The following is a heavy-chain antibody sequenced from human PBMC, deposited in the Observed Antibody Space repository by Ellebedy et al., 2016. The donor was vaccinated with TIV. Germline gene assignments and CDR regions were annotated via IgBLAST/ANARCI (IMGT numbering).Heavy chain of an antibody. CDR1: NGSFSGYY. D-gene: IGHD4-17*01. J-gene: IGHJ4*02. Sequence: SETLSLXXAVFNGSFSGYYWSWIRQSPGEGLEWIGEINHSGNTNYNPSLRSRVTISIDMSKNQFSLKLTSVTAADTAVYYCARAWGDNGDPSIDYWGQGALVTVSS. CDR3: ARAWGDNGDPSIDY. V-gene: IGHV4-34*01. CDR2: INHSGNT.